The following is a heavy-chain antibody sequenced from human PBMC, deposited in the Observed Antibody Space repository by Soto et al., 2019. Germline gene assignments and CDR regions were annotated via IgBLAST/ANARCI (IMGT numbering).Heavy chain of an antibody. V-gene: IGHV4-61*05. CDR1: GGSISSSSYY. D-gene: IGHD2-8*01. Sequence: PSETLSLTCTVSGGSISSSSYYWGWIRQPPGKGLEWIGYIYYSGSTNYNPSLKSRVTISVDTSKNQFSLKLSSVTAADTAVYYCARGEIVLMVYYGMDVWGQGTTVTVSS. CDR3: ARGEIVLMVYYGMDV. J-gene: IGHJ6*02. CDR2: IYYSGST.